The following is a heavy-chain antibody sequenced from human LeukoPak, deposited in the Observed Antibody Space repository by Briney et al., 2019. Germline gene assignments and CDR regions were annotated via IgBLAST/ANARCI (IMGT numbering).Heavy chain of an antibody. V-gene: IGHV3-21*04. CDR1: GFTFSSYN. CDR2: ITSGSSYR. Sequence: GGSLRLSCAASGFTFSSYNMNWVRQAPGKGLEWVSSITSGSSYRFYADSVKGRFTISRDNSKNTLYLQMNSLRAEDTAVYYCAKYVWDGWAAFDIWGQGTMVTVSS. CDR3: AKYVWDGWAAFDI. D-gene: IGHD3-16*01. J-gene: IGHJ3*02.